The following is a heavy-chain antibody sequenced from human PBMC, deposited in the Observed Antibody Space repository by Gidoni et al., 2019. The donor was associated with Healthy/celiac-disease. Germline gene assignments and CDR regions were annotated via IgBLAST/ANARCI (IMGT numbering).Heavy chain of an antibody. J-gene: IGHJ5*02. Sequence: EVQLLESGGGLVQPGGSLRLSCAASGFTFSSYDMSWGRQAPGKGLELVSAISVSGCSTYYAYSVKGRFTISRDNSKNTLYLQMNSLRAEDTAVYYCAKDFSVVVPAAMLPNSGDQYNWFDPWGQGTLVTVSS. CDR1: GFTFSSYD. D-gene: IGHD2-2*01. CDR3: AKDFSVVVPAAMLPNSGDQYNWFDP. CDR2: ISVSGCST. V-gene: IGHV3-23*01.